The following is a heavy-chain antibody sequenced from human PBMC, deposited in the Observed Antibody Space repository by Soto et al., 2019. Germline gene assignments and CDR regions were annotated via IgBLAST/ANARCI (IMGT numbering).Heavy chain of an antibody. CDR3: ARDVGIHDAFDI. Sequence: QVRLHESGPGLVKPSETLSLTCTVSTDSFNDYYWSWIRQPPGKGLEWIGSIYHTGNTNYNPSLESRVSISVDTCKIQFYRTLSSVTAADTAVYYCARDVGIHDAFDIWGQATLVTVSS. V-gene: IGHV4-59*13. D-gene: IGHD5-18*01. CDR1: TDSFNDYY. CDR2: IYHTGNT. J-gene: IGHJ3*02.